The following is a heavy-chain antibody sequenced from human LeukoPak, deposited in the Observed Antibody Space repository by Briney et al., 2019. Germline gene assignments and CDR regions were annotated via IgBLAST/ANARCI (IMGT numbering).Heavy chain of an antibody. CDR2: IISTSSLI. Sequence: GGSLRLSCAASRFTFSTYEMNWVRQAPGKGLEWVSSIISTSSLIWYADSLKGRFTISRENAKNSLFLQMDSLRVEDTAVYYCARYNSGWNDYWGQGTLVTVSS. J-gene: IGHJ4*02. CDR3: ARYNSGWNDY. V-gene: IGHV3-21*01. D-gene: IGHD6-19*01. CDR1: RFTFSTYE.